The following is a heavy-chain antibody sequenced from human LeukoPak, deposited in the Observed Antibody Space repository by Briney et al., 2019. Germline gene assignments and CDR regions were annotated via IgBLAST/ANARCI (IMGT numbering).Heavy chain of an antibody. CDR2: INHSGST. V-gene: IGHV4-34*01. J-gene: IGHJ4*02. D-gene: IGHD6-19*01. CDR3: ARPLAVAGRSY. Sequence: SETLSLTCAVYGGSFSGYYWSWIRQPPGKGLEWIGEINHSGSTNYNPSLKSRVTISVDTSKNQFSLKLSSVTAADTAVYYCARPLAVAGRSYWGQGTLVTVSS. CDR1: GGSFSGYY.